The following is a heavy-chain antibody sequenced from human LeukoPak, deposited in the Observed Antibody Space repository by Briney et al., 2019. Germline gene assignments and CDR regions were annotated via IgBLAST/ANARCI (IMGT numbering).Heavy chain of an antibody. V-gene: IGHV3-74*01. CDR2: INSDGSSP. CDR1: GFTFSSFW. Sequence: GGSLRLSCAASGFTFSSFWMHWVRQSPGEALVWVSGINSDGSSPNYVDSVKGRFTISRDNAKNSLYLQMNSLRAEDTAVYYCAELGITMIGGVWGKGTTVTISS. J-gene: IGHJ6*04. CDR3: AELGITMIGGV. D-gene: IGHD3-10*02.